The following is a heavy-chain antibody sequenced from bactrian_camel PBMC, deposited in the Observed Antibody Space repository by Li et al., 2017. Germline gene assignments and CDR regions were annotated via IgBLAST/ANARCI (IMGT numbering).Heavy chain of an antibody. CDR3: VIGFLADFGY. CDR1: GFTFSSTW. J-gene: IGHJ6*01. Sequence: HVQLVESGGGLVQPGGSLRLSCTASGFTFSSTWMHWVRQAPGKGLEWVSYIDPGDDRTYYIDSVKGRFTTSRDVAKDLLYLQMNSLKTDDTAVYYCVIGFLADFGYGDQGTQVTVS. V-gene: IGHV3S1*01. D-gene: IGHD1*01. CDR2: IDPGDDRT.